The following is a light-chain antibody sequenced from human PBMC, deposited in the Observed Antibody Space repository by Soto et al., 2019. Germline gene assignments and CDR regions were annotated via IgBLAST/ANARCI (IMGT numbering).Light chain of an antibody. CDR1: QPISDY. Sequence: DIQMTQSPSSLSASVGDRVTITCRTSQPISDYLNWYQQKPGKAPTLLIYTTSNLQSGVPSRFSGSGSATHFPLTISSLQPEDFATYYCQQHYNTPRTFGQGTKVEI. CDR3: QQHYNTPRT. J-gene: IGKJ1*01. CDR2: TTS. V-gene: IGKV1-39*01.